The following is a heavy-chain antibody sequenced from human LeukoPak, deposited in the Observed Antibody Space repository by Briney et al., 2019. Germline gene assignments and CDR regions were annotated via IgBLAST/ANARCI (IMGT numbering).Heavy chain of an antibody. CDR3: GRWGYFDSGNYFVVDY. J-gene: IGHJ4*02. V-gene: IGHV4-59*01. CDR1: GGSIRNYY. D-gene: IGHD3-22*01. CDR2: IHSNGDI. Sequence: SETLSLTCTVSGGSIRNYYWNWIRQAPGKALEWIGHIHSNGDIAYNFSLKSRVTISMDTSKNQFSLKLSSVTAADTAVYYCGRWGYFDSGNYFVVDYWGQGNVVTVSS.